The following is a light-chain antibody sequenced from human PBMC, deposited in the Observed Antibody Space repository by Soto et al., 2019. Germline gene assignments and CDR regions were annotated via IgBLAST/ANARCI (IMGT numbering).Light chain of an antibody. CDR2: KAS. Sequence: DIQMTQSPSTLSASVGDRVTITCRASQSISSWLAWYQQKPGKAPKLLIYKASTLESGVPARFSGSGSGTEFTLTISSLQSEDLAIYYCHQYKSWPPFTFGQGTKVDIK. CDR1: QSISSW. V-gene: IGKV1-5*03. J-gene: IGKJ1*01. CDR3: HQYKSWPPFT.